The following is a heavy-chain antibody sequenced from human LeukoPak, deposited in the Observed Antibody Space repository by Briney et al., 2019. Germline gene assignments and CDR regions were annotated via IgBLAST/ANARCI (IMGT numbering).Heavy chain of an antibody. J-gene: IGHJ4*02. Sequence: GGSLRLSCAASGFTFSSSAMSWVRQAPGKGLEWVSAISGSGVSTYYADSVKGRFTISRDNSKNTLCLQMNSLRAEDTVVYYCARSHRGGYYFDYWGQGTLVTVSS. D-gene: IGHD3-16*01. CDR1: GFTFSSSA. CDR2: ISGSGVST. V-gene: IGHV3-23*01. CDR3: ARSHRGGYYFDY.